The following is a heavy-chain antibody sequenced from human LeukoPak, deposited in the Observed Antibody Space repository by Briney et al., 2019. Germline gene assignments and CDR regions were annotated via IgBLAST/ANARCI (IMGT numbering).Heavy chain of an antibody. D-gene: IGHD4-17*01. Sequence: GESLKVSCKASGYTFTGYYMHWVRQAPGQGLEWMGWINPNSGGTNYAQKFQGRVTMTRDTSISTAYMELNRLRSDDTAVYYCARGIGDYGDSGFDYWGQGTLVTVSS. J-gene: IGHJ4*02. V-gene: IGHV1-2*02. CDR3: ARGIGDYGDSGFDY. CDR2: INPNSGGT. CDR1: GYTFTGYY.